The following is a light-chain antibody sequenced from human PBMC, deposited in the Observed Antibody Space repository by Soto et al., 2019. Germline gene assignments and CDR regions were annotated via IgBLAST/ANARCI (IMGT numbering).Light chain of an antibody. Sequence: QSVLTQPASVSGSPGQSITISCTGTSSDVGSYNLVSWYQQHPGKAPKLIIYDVSHRPSGVSYRFSGSKSGNTASLTISGLQAEDEADYYCSSYTTITTLYVFGTGTKVTAL. V-gene: IGLV2-14*02. CDR3: SSYTTITTLYV. CDR1: SSDVGSYNL. CDR2: DVS. J-gene: IGLJ1*01.